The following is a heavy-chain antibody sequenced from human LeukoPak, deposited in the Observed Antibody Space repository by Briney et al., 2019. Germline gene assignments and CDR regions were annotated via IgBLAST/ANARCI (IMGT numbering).Heavy chain of an antibody. Sequence: GGSLRLSCAASGFTFSNFGMHWVRQAPGKGLEWVAVIWHDGTNKYYADSVKGRFTISRDNSRNTLYLQMNSLRAEDTAVYYCARDSSSWGQGTLVTVSS. V-gene: IGHV3-33*01. CDR2: IWHDGTNK. D-gene: IGHD6-13*01. J-gene: IGHJ4*02. CDR3: ARDSSS. CDR1: GFTFSNFG.